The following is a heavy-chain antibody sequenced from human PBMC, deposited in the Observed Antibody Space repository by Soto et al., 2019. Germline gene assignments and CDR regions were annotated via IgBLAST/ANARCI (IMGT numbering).Heavy chain of an antibody. CDR1: GGSISSYY. Sequence: ASETLSLTCTVSGGSISSYYWSWIRQPAGKGLEWIGRIYTSGSTNYNPSLKSRVTMSVDTSKNQFSLKLSSVTAADTAVYYCARVHCSSTSCYRGPNWFDPWGQGTLVTVSS. J-gene: IGHJ5*02. V-gene: IGHV4-4*07. CDR3: ARVHCSSTSCYRGPNWFDP. CDR2: IYTSGST. D-gene: IGHD2-2*02.